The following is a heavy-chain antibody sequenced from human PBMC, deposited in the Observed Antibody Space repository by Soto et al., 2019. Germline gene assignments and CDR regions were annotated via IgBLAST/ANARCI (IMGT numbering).Heavy chain of an antibody. CDR2: IYYSGST. D-gene: IGHD3-22*01. CDR3: ARTSYDSSGTAADP. J-gene: IGHJ5*02. Sequence: QVQLQESGPGLVKPSQTLSLTCTVSGGSISSGGYYWSWIRQHPGKGLEWIGYIYYSGSTYYNPSLQSRVTIXVXTXXKQFSLKLSSVTAADTAVYYCARTSYDSSGTAADPWGQGTLVTVSS. CDR1: GGSISSGGYY. V-gene: IGHV4-31*03.